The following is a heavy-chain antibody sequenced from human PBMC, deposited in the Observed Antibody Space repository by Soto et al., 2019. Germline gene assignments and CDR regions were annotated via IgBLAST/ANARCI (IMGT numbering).Heavy chain of an antibody. D-gene: IGHD2-15*01. CDR1: GFTFSSYA. V-gene: IGHV3-23*01. CDR3: AKGIVVVVAATRLVDY. J-gene: IGHJ4*02. CDR2: ISGSGGST. Sequence: EVQLLESGGGLVQPGGSLRLSCAASGFTFSSYAMSWVRQAPGKGLEWVSAISGSGGSTYYADSVKGRFTISRDNSKNTLYLQMNSLRAEDTAVYYCAKGIVVVVAATRLVDYWGQGTLVTVSS.